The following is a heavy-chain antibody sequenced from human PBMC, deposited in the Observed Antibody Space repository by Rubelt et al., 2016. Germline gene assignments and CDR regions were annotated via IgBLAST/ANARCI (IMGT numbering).Heavy chain of an antibody. CDR3: ARRVLQWELLN. D-gene: IGHD1-26*01. V-gene: IGHV5-51*01. CDR1: GYSFTNYW. Sequence: EVQLVQSGAEVKKPGESLKISCKASGYSFTNYWIGWVRQMPGEGLEWMGIIYPGDSDTSYSPSFQGQVTISVAKSISTAYLQWSSLKASDTAMYYCARRVLQWELLNWGQGTLVTVSS. CDR2: IYPGDSDT. J-gene: IGHJ4*02.